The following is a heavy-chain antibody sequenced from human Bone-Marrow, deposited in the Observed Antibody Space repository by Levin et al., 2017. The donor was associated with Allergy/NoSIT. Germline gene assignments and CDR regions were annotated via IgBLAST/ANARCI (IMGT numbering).Heavy chain of an antibody. Sequence: GESLKISCAASGFTFGSYGMHWVRQAPGKGLEWVAVISYDGSNKYYADSVKGRFTISRDNSKNTLYLQMNSLRAEDTAVYYCAKDLGSTSSALDYWGQGTLVTVSS. V-gene: IGHV3-30*18. CDR3: AKDLGSTSSALDY. J-gene: IGHJ4*02. D-gene: IGHD2-2*01. CDR1: GFTFGSYG. CDR2: ISYDGSNK.